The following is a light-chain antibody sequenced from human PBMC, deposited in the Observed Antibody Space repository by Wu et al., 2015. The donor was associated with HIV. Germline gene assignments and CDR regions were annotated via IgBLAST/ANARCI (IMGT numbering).Light chain of an antibody. CDR3: QQHNSYPIT. CDR2: KAS. V-gene: IGKV1-5*03. Sequence: DIQMTQSPSTLSASVGDRVTITCRASQTINNWLAWYQQKPGKAPKLLIYKASNLESGVPSRFSGSGSGTEFTLSISSLQPDDFATYYCQQHNSYPITFGGGTKVEIK. J-gene: IGKJ4*01. CDR1: QTINNW.